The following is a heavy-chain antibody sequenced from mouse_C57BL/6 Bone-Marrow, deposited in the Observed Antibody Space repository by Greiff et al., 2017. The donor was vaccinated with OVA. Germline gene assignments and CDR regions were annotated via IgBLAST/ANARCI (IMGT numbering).Heavy chain of an antibody. CDR3: VQTYGSSCPLYWYFDV. V-gene: IGHV1-39*01. D-gene: IGHD1-1*01. Sequence: EVQLQQSGPELVKPGASVKISCKASGYSFTDYNMNWVKQSNGKSLEWIGVINPNYGTTSYNQKFKGKATLTVDQSSSTAYMQLNSLTSEDSAVYYGVQTYGSSCPLYWYFDVWGTGTTVTVSS. J-gene: IGHJ1*03. CDR2: INPNYGTT. CDR1: GYSFTDYN.